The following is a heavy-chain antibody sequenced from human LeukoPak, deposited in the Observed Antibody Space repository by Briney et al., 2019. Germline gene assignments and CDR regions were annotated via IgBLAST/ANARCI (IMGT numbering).Heavy chain of an antibody. D-gene: IGHD2/OR15-2a*01. J-gene: IGHJ4*02. CDR1: GGSISTYY. CDR3: ARKSPAGYFNFDY. Sequence: PSETLSLTCSVSGGSISTYYWNWLRQPPGKGLEWIGYIYNTGTTNYNPSLKSRVTISVDTSKNQFSLNLRSVNAADTAVYYCARKSPAGYFNFDYWGQGTLVAVSS. V-gene: IGHV4-59*01. CDR2: IYNTGTT.